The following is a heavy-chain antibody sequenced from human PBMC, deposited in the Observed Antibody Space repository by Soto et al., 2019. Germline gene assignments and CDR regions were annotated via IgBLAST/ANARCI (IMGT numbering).Heavy chain of an antibody. J-gene: IGHJ4*02. CDR1: GFTFSSYA. D-gene: IGHD3-9*01. CDR3: AKGAWYYCILTGYGYFDY. V-gene: IGHV3-23*01. Sequence: EVQLLESGGGLVQPGGSLRLSCAASGFTFSSYAMSWVRQAPGKGLEWVSGISGSGVSTYYADSVKGRFTISRDNSKNTQYLQMISLRAEDTAVYYCAKGAWYYCILTGYGYFDYWGQGTLVTVSA. CDR2: ISGSGVST.